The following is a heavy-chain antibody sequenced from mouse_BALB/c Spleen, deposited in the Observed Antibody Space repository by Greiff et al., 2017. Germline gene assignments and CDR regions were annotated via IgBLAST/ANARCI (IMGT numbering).Heavy chain of an antibody. CDR3: ARCSYYGGGSYFDV. V-gene: IGHV3-2*02. CDR1: GYSITSDYA. D-gene: IGHD2-10*01. CDR2: ISYSGST. J-gene: IGHJ1*01. Sequence: DVHLVESGPGLVKPSQSLSLTCTVTGYSITSDYAWNWIRQFPGNKLEWMGYISYSGSTSYNPSLKSRISITRDTSKNQFFLQLNSVTTEDTATYYCARCSYYGGGSYFDVWGAGTTVTVSS.